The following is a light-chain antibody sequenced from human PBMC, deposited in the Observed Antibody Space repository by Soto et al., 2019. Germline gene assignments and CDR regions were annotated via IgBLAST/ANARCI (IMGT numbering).Light chain of an antibody. CDR1: QSVSSSY. J-gene: IGKJ5*01. V-gene: IGKV3-20*01. CDR2: GAS. Sequence: EIVLTQSPATLSLSPGERATLSCRASQSVSSSYLAWYQQKPGQAPRLLIYGASSRATGIPDRFSGSGSGTDFTLTISRLEPEDFAVYYCQQYGSSFTFGQGTRLENK. CDR3: QQYGSSFT.